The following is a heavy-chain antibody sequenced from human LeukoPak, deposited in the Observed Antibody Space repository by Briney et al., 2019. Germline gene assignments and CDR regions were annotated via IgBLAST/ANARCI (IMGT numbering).Heavy chain of an antibody. D-gene: IGHD6-19*01. CDR3: ASHSSGRRNWYFDL. J-gene: IGHJ2*01. CDR2: INSAGTI. Sequence: GGSLRLSCAASGFPFSDYYMTWIRQTPGKGLEWLSYINSAGTIFYADSVKGRFTISRDNAKNSLYLQMNSLRAEDTAVYYCASHSSGRRNWYFDLWGRGTQVTVSS. V-gene: IGHV3-11*01. CDR1: GFPFSDYY.